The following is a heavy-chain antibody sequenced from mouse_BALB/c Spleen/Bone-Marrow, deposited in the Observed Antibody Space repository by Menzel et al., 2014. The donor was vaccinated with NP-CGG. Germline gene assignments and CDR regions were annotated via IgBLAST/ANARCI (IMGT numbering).Heavy chain of an antibody. CDR1: GFNIKDTY. CDR2: IDPANGNT. CDR3: ASYYYGHYFDY. V-gene: IGHV14-3*02. D-gene: IGHD1-1*01. J-gene: IGHJ2*01. Sequence: EVQGVESGAELVKPGASVKLSCTASGFNIKDTYMHWVEQRPEQGLEWIGRIDPANGNTKYDPKFQGKATITADTSSNTAYLQLSSLTSEDTAVYYCASYYYGHYFDYWGQGTTLTVSS.